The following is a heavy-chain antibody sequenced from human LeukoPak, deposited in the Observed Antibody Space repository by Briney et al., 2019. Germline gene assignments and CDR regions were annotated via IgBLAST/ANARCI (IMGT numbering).Heavy chain of an antibody. J-gene: IGHJ4*02. V-gene: IGHV3-21*05. CDR2: INTDSSDI. Sequence: PWGSLRLSCAASGFTFSRYAMNWVRQAPGKGLEWVSYINTDSSDIHYADSVKGRFTISRDNARNTLYLQLSSLRAEDSAVYYCARDTFHPGLIDSWGQGTLVTVSS. D-gene: IGHD2-21*01. CDR3: ARDTFHPGLIDS. CDR1: GFTFSRYA.